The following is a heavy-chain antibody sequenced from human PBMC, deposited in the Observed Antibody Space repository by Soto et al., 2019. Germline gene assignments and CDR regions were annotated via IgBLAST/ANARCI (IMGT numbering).Heavy chain of an antibody. CDR3: ARDTVVVPAAGGWFDP. CDR2: IYHSGST. V-gene: IGHV4-38-2*02. CDR1: GYSISSGYY. J-gene: IGHJ5*02. D-gene: IGHD2-2*01. Sequence: SETLSLTCAVSGYSISSGYYWGWIRQPPGKGLEWIGSIYHSGSTYYNPSLKSRVTISVDTSKNQFSLKLSSVTAADTAVYYCARDTVVVPAAGGWFDPWGQGTLVTVSS.